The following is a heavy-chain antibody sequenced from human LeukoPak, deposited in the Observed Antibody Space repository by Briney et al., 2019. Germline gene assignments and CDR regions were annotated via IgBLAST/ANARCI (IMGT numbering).Heavy chain of an antibody. V-gene: IGHV4-61*01. CDR3: ARDVPASDAFDI. CDR2: ISYSGST. J-gene: IGHJ3*02. CDR1: GASISSGTYY. D-gene: IGHD2-2*01. Sequence: SETLSLTCTVSGASISSGTYYWSWFRQPPGKGLEWITFISYSGSTNYNPSLKSRVTVSLDTSKNQFSLELTSVTAADTAIYYCARDVPASDAFDIWGQGTMVTVSP.